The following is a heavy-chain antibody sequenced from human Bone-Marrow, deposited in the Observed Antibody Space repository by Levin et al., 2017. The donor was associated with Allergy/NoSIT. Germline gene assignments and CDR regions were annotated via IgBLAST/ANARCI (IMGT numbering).Heavy chain of an antibody. CDR1: GFTFSSHW. J-gene: IGHJ4*02. V-gene: IGHV3-74*03. CDR3: ARVFTCPRCHFDS. Sequence: HPGGSLRLSCAASGFTFSSHWMHWVRQAPGKGLVWVSRISIDGSSTTYADSVKGRFTISRDNAKNTLYLQMNSLRAEDTAVYYCARVFTCPRCHFDSWGQGTLVTVSS. D-gene: IGHD4-17*01. CDR2: ISIDGSST.